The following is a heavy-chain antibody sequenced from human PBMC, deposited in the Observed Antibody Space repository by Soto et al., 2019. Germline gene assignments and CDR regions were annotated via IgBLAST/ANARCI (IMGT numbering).Heavy chain of an antibody. D-gene: IGHD1-26*01. V-gene: IGHV4-30-4*01. CDR3: ARSGSYGGGYFDY. Sequence: PSETLSLTCTVSGGSISSGDYYWSWIRQPPGKGLEWIGYIYYSGSTYYNPSLKSRVTISVDTSKNQFSLKLSSVTAADTAVYYCARSGSYGGGYFDYWGQGTLVTVSS. CDR1: GGSISSGDYY. J-gene: IGHJ4*02. CDR2: IYYSGST.